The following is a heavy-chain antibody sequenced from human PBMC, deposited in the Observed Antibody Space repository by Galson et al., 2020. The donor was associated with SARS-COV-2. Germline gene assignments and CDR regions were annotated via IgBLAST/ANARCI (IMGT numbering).Heavy chain of an antibody. CDR3: ARLLWLRGRFDP. J-gene: IGHJ5*02. D-gene: IGHD5-18*01. V-gene: IGHV4-39*01. CDR1: GGSISSSSYY. CDR2: IYYSGST. Sequence: SETLSLTCTVSGGSISSSSYYWGWIRQPPGKGLEWIGSIYYSGSTYYNPSLKSRVTISVDTSKNQFSLKLSSVTAADTAVYYCARLLWLRGRFDPWGQGTLVTFSS.